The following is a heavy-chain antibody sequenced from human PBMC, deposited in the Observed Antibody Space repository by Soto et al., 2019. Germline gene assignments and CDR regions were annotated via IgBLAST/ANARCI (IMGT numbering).Heavy chain of an antibody. J-gene: IGHJ3*02. D-gene: IGHD1-26*01. CDR2: IHPDDSDA. V-gene: IGHV5-51*01. CDR1: GYNFRNFW. Sequence: GESLKISCKGSGYNFRNFWIAWVRQMPGEGLEWMGMIHPDDSDARYSPSFQGQVTISADKSITTAYLQWSSLKASDTAMYYCARPPYSGSTDAFDIWGQGTLVTVSS. CDR3: ARPPYSGSTDAFDI.